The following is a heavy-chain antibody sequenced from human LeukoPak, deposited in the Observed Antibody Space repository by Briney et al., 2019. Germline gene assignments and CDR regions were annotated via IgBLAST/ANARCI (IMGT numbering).Heavy chain of an antibody. Sequence: GGSLRLSCAASGLTFSSYAMSWVRQAPGKGLEWVSGISSGGVGTYYADSVNGRFTVSRDNSKNTLYLQMNSLRAEDTAVYYCAKDRRTTLYGEFDYWGQGALVTVSS. CDR1: GLTFSSYA. CDR3: AKDRRTTLYGEFDY. V-gene: IGHV3-23*01. D-gene: IGHD3-3*01. J-gene: IGHJ4*02. CDR2: ISSGGVGT.